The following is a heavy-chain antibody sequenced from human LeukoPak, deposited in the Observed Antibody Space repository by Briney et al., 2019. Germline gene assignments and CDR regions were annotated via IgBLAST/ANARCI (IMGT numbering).Heavy chain of an antibody. CDR1: GGSFSGYY. D-gene: IGHD2-2*02. Sequence: PSETLSLTCAVYGGSFSGYYWSWIRQPPGKGLEWIGEINHSGSTNYNPSLKSRVTISVDTSKNQFSLKLSSVTAADTAVYYCARDQKEEDIVVVPAAIGGYYFDYWDQGTLVTVSS. V-gene: IGHV4-34*01. CDR3: ARDQKEEDIVVVPAAIGGYYFDY. CDR2: INHSGST. J-gene: IGHJ4*02.